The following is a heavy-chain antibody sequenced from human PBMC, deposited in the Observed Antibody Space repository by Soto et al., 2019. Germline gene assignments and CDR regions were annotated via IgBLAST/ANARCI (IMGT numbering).Heavy chain of an antibody. J-gene: IGHJ4*02. CDR1: GGSFSGYY. CDR3: ARVGDIVVVPAAMRFDY. Sequence: QVQLQQWGAGLLKPSETLSLTCAVYGGSFSGYYWSWIRQPPGKGLEWIGEINHSGSTNYNPSLKSRVTLSVDTSKTQFSLKLSSVTAADTAVYYCARVGDIVVVPAAMRFDYWGQGTLVTVSS. D-gene: IGHD2-2*01. CDR2: INHSGST. V-gene: IGHV4-34*01.